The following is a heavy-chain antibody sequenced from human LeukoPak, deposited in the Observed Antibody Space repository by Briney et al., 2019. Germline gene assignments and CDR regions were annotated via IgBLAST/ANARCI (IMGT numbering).Heavy chain of an antibody. CDR3: ARDRGYNWNYHWFDP. D-gene: IGHD1-7*01. J-gene: IGHJ5*02. V-gene: IGHV1-2*02. CDR2: INPNSGGT. Sequence: ASVKVSCKASGYTFTGYYMHWVRQPPGQGLEWMGWINPNSGGTNYAQKFQGRVTMTRDTSISTAYMELSRLRSDDTAVYYCARDRGYNWNYHWFDPWGQGTLVTVSS. CDR1: GYTFTGYY.